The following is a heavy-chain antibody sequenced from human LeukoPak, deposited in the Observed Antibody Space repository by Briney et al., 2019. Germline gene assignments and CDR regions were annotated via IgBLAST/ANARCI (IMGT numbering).Heavy chain of an antibody. J-gene: IGHJ4*02. V-gene: IGHV4-39*07. CDR2: IYHSGST. D-gene: IGHD3-10*01. Sequence: SETLSLTCVVSGGSIRSGNYYWSWIRQPPGKGLEWIGSIYHSGSTYYNPSLKSRVTISVDTSKNQFSLKLSSVTAADTAVYYCARLKVAYYGSFLDYWGQGTLVTVSS. CDR1: GGSIRSGNYY. CDR3: ARLKVAYYGSFLDY.